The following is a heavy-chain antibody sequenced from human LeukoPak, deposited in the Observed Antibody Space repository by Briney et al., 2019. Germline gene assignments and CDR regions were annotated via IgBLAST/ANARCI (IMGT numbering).Heavy chain of an antibody. D-gene: IGHD6-19*01. CDR3: AKGDSSGWYGPYFDY. J-gene: IGHJ4*02. V-gene: IGHV3-23*01. CDR1: GFTFSSYA. Sequence: PGASLKLSCEASGFTFSSYAMSWVRQAPGKGLEWVSAISGSGGSTYYADTVKGRFTISRDNSKNTLYLQMNSLRAEDTAVYYCAKGDSSGWYGPYFDYWGQGTLVTVSS. CDR2: ISGSGGST.